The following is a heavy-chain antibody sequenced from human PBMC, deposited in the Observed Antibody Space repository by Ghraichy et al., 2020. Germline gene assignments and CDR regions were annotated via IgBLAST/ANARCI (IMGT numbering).Heavy chain of an antibody. V-gene: IGHV1-18*04. D-gene: IGHD2-8*01. CDR2: ISAYNGNT. CDR3: ARDYRYCTNGVCYKDYYYGMDV. J-gene: IGHJ6*02. Sequence: ASVKVSCKASGYTFTSYGISWVRQAPVQGLEWMGWISAYNGNTNYAQKLQGRVTMTTDTSTSTAYMELRSLRSDDTAVYYCARDYRYCTNGVCYKDYYYGMDVWGQGTTVTVSS. CDR1: GYTFTSYG.